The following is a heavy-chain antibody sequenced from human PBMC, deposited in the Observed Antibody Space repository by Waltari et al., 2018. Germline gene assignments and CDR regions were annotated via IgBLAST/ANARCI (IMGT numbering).Heavy chain of an antibody. CDR2: IYYSGST. D-gene: IGHD3-16*01. CDR1: GGSISSSSYY. J-gene: IGHJ4*02. CDR3: ARFSFGGTRGLDY. Sequence: QLQLQESGPGLVKPSETLSLTCTVSGGSISSSSYYWGWLRQPPGKGLEWIGSIYYSGSTYYNPSLKSRVTISVDTSKNQFSLKLSSVTAADTAVYYCARFSFGGTRGLDYWGQGTLVTVSS. V-gene: IGHV4-39*01.